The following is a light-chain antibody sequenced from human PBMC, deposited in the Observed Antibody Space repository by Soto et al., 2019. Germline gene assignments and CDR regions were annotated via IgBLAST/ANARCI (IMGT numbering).Light chain of an antibody. V-gene: IGKV4-1*01. J-gene: IGKJ4*01. CDR2: WAS. CDR1: QSVLYSSDNKNY. CDR3: QQYYDTPLT. Sequence: DIVMTQSPDSLAVSLGERATINCKSSQSVLYSSDNKNYVRGYQQKPGHPPKLLIYWASTRESGVPDRFSGAGSGTDFTLTISSLQAEDVAVYYCQQYYDTPLTFGGGTQVEIK.